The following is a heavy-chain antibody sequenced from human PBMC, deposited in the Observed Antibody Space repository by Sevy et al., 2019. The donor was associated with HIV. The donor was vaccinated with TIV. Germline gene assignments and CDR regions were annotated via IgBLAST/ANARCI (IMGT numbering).Heavy chain of an antibody. J-gene: IGHJ3*02. V-gene: IGHV3-21*01. D-gene: IGHD3-10*01. CDR1: GFTFSRSS. Sequence: GGSLRLSCIASGFTFSRSSMNWVRQAPGKGLEWVSSISSSSNYIYYADSMKGRFTISRDNAKNPLYLQMNSLRAEDTAVYYCAGDRREMVKGADDSFHIWGQGTMVTVSS. CDR2: ISSSSNYI. CDR3: AGDRREMVKGADDSFHI.